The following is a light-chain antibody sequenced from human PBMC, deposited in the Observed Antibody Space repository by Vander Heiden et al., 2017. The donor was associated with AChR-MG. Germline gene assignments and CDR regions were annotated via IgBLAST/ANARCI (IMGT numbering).Light chain of an antibody. CDR1: KLGDKY. Sequence: SYELTQPPSVSVSPGQTASITCSGDKLGDKYGCWYQQKPGQSPVLVIYQDSKRPSVIPERFSGSNSGNTATLTISGTQAMDEADYYCQAWDSSTVVFGGGTKLTVL. J-gene: IGLJ2*01. CDR2: QDS. V-gene: IGLV3-1*01. CDR3: QAWDSSTVV.